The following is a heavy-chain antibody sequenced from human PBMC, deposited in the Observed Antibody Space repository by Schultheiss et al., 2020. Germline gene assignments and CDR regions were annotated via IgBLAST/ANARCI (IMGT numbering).Heavy chain of an antibody. Sequence: GGSLRLSCAASGFTFSSYGMHWVRQAPGKGLELVAVISYDGSNKYYADSVKGRFTISRDNSKNTLYLQMNSLRAEDTAVYYCAKVHYGSGSYDYYYYGMDVWGQGTTVTVSS. CDR2: ISYDGSNK. D-gene: IGHD3-10*01. J-gene: IGHJ6*02. V-gene: IGHV3-30*18. CDR1: GFTFSSYG. CDR3: AKVHYGSGSYDYYYYGMDV.